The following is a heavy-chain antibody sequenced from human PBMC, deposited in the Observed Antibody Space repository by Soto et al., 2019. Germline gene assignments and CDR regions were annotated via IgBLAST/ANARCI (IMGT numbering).Heavy chain of an antibody. D-gene: IGHD2-2*01. J-gene: IGHJ4*02. CDR2: IYTSGST. CDR1: GGSMRSYF. Sequence: SETLSLTCTVSGGSMRSYFWSWIRQPAGKGREWVGRIYTSGSTNYNPSLKSRVTMSVDTSKNQFSLNLRSLTAADAAVYYCARGSVEYHLLFRDYFDYWGQGTLVTVSS. V-gene: IGHV4-4*07. CDR3: ARGSVEYHLLFRDYFDY.